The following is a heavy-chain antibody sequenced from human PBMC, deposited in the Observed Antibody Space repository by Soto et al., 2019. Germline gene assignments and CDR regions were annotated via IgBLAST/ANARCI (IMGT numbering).Heavy chain of an antibody. J-gene: IGHJ4*02. D-gene: IGHD4-17*01. Sequence: PGGSLRLSXAVSGFTFSLYGMHWVRQAPGKGLEWVAFISYEGRNKYYADSVKGRFTLSRDNSKNTLSLQMESLRPEDTAVYYCAKGRDSTLLRWQYFDNWGQGTQVTVSS. CDR2: ISYEGRNK. CDR1: GFTFSLYG. V-gene: IGHV3-30*18. CDR3: AKGRDSTLLRWQYFDN.